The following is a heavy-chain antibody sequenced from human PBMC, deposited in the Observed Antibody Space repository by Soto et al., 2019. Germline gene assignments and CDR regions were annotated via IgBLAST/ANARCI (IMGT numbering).Heavy chain of an antibody. J-gene: IGHJ6*02. CDR1: GLKLTSSM. CDR3: ARVHLVAGSAFYCDMDV. CDR2: ISASGKDT. Sequence: GGSLRLSCVASGLKLTSSMMNWVRQSPGKGLEWVASISASGKDTFYRHSVKGRFAISRDNAGTSLSLRMDSLRVEDTAVYHCARVHLVAGSAFYCDMDVWGPGTTVTVSS. V-gene: IGHV3-21*06. D-gene: IGHD6-6*01.